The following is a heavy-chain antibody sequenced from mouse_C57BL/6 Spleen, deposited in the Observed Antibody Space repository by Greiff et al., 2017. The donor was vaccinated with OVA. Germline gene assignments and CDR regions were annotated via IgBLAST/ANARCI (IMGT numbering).Heavy chain of an antibody. V-gene: IGHV1-55*01. J-gene: IGHJ4*01. D-gene: IGHD1-2*01. CDR2: IYPGSGST. CDR3: ARSYGSPYAMDY. CDR1: GYTFTSYW. Sequence: QVQLQQSGAELVKPGASVKMSCKASGYTFTSYWITWVKQRPGQGLEWIGDIYPGSGSTNYNEKFKSKATLTVDTSSSTAYMQLSSLTSEDSAVYYCARSYGSPYAMDYWGQGTSVTVSS.